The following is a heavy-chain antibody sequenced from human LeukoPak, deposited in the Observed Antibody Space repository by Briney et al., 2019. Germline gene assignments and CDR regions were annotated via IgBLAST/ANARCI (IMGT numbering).Heavy chain of an antibody. D-gene: IGHD3-16*02. V-gene: IGHV4-59*08. CDR2: IYYSGST. CDR3: ARGYRALYY. CDR1: GGSISSYY. Sequence: SETLSLTCTVSGGSISSYYWSWIRQPPGKGLEWIGYIYYSGSTNYNPSLKSRVTISVDTSKNQFSLKLSSVTAADTAVYYCARGYRALYYWGQGTLVTVSS. J-gene: IGHJ4*02.